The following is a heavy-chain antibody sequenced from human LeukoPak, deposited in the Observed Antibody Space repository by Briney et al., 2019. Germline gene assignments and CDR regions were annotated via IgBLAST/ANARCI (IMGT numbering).Heavy chain of an antibody. V-gene: IGHV1-2*06. CDR3: ARMYSSSSSGDDC. Sequence: ASVKVSCKASGYTFTGYYMHWVRQAPGQGLEWMGRINPNSGGTNYAQKFQGRVTMTRDTSISTAYMELSRLRSDDTAVYYCARMYSSSSSGDDCWGQGTLVTVSS. J-gene: IGHJ4*02. CDR2: INPNSGGT. CDR1: GYTFTGYY. D-gene: IGHD6-6*01.